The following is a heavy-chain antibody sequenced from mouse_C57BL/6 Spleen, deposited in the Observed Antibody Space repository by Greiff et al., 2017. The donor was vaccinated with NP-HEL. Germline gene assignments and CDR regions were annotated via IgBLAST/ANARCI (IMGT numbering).Heavy chain of an antibody. CDR3: ARKGYEGAMDY. J-gene: IGHJ4*01. D-gene: IGHD2-2*01. CDR1: GFSLTSYG. CDR2: IWSGGRT. Sequence: QVQLQQSGPGLVQPSQSLSITCTVSGFSLTSYGVHWVRQSPGKGLEWLGVIWSGGRTDYNAAFISRLSISKDNSKSQVFFKMNSLQADDTAIYYCARKGYEGAMDYWGQGTSVTVSS. V-gene: IGHV2-2*01.